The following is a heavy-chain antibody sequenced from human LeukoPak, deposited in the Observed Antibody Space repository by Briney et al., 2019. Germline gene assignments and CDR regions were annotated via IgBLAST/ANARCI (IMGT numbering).Heavy chain of an antibody. J-gene: IGHJ4*02. D-gene: IGHD2-21*02. CDR2: IRYDGSNK. Sequence: GGSLRLSCAASGFTFSSYGMHWVRQAPGKGLERVAFIRYDGSNKYYADSVKGRFTISRDNSKNTLYLQMNSLRAEDTAVYYCARKDPAYCGGDCYSAPSDYWGQGTLVTVSS. CDR1: GFTFSSYG. V-gene: IGHV3-30*02. CDR3: ARKDPAYCGGDCYSAPSDY.